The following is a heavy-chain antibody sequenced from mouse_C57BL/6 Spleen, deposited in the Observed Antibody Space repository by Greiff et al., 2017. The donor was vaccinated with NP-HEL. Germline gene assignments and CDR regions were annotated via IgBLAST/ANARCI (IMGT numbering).Heavy chain of an antibody. CDR3: ARDGSSRDY. D-gene: IGHD1-1*01. CDR2: INPSTGGT. CDR1: GYSFTGYY. V-gene: IGHV1-42*01. Sequence: VQLKQSGPELVKPGASVKISCKASGYSFTGYYMNWVKQSPEKSLEWIGEINPSTGGTTYNQKFKAKATLTVDKSSSTAYMQLKSLTSEDSAVYYCARDGSSRDYWGQGTTLTVSS. J-gene: IGHJ2*01.